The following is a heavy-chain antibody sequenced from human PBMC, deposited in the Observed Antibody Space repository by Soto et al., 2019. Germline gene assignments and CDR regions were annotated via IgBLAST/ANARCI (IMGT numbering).Heavy chain of an antibody. D-gene: IGHD2-2*01. J-gene: IGHJ6*02. Sequence: ASVKVSCKASGGTFSSYAISWVRQAPGQGLEWMGGIIPIFGTANYAQKFQGRVTITADESTSTAYMELSSLRSEDTAVYYCARTLVPAAPYYYYYGMDVWGQGTTVTVSS. V-gene: IGHV1-69*13. CDR3: ARTLVPAAPYYYYYGMDV. CDR2: IIPIFGTA. CDR1: GGTFSSYA.